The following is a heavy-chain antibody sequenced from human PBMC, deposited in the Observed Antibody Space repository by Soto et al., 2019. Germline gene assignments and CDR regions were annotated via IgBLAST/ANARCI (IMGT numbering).Heavy chain of an antibody. J-gene: IGHJ6*02. V-gene: IGHV4-39*01. Sequence: PSETLSLTCTVSGASITSTSYHWGWIRQPPGKGLEWIGNFYYSGSTYYNPSLRSRVTISVDASKNQFYVKVSSVTATDKAVYYCARSVGDYYYGMDVWGQGTTVTVSS. D-gene: IGHD1-26*01. CDR1: GASITSTSYH. CDR3: ARSVGDYYYGMDV. CDR2: FYYSGST.